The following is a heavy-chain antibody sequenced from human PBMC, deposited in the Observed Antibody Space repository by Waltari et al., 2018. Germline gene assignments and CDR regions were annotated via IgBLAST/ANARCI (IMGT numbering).Heavy chain of an antibody. V-gene: IGHV1-69*15. D-gene: IGHD6-13*01. J-gene: IGHJ4*02. CDR1: GDTFSSDA. CDR2: IIPIFGTA. Sequence: QVQLVQSGAEVKKPGSSVKVSCKASGDTFSSDAIRWVRQAPGQGLEWMGRIIPIFGTANYAQKFQGRVTITADESTSTAYMDLSSLRSEDTAVYYCARDLQGSSWYFDYWGQGTLVTVSS. CDR3: ARDLQGSSWYFDY.